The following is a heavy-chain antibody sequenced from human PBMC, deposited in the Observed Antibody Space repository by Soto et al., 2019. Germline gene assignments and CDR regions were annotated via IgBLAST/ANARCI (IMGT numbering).Heavy chain of an antibody. Sequence: SQTLSLTCAISGDSVSSNSAAWNWIRQSPSRGLEWLGRTYYRSKWYNDYAVSVKSRITINPDTSKNQFSLQLNSVTPEDTAVYYCARDYYYDSSGYSNSAFDYWGQGTLVTVSS. V-gene: IGHV6-1*01. CDR2: TYYRSKWYN. D-gene: IGHD3-22*01. CDR1: GDSVSSNSAA. J-gene: IGHJ4*02. CDR3: ARDYYYDSSGYSNSAFDY.